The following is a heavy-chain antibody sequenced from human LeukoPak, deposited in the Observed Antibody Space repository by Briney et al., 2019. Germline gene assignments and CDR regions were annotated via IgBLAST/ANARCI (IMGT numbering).Heavy chain of an antibody. D-gene: IGHD6-25*01. V-gene: IGHV4-34*01. CDR1: GASSSAYY. CDR2: VNHAGST. Sequence: PSETLSLTCAVSGASSSAYYWTWIRQPPGKGLEWIGEVNHAGSTTYNPSLRSRVTISVDTSKSQFSLKLTSVTAADTAFYYCARARGTEAIDYWGQGTLVTVSS. J-gene: IGHJ4*02. CDR3: ARARGTEAIDY.